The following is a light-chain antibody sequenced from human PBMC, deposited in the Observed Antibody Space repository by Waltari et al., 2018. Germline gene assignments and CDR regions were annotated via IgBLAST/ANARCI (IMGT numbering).Light chain of an antibody. V-gene: IGKV3-11*01. Sequence: EIVLTQSPATLSLSPGERATLSSRASQSVSTYLGWYQQKPGQAPRLLIFDASSRATGFPARFSATGSGTDFTLTISSLEPEDFATYYCQQRSDWPLTFGGGTKVELK. CDR2: DAS. CDR3: QQRSDWPLT. CDR1: QSVSTY. J-gene: IGKJ4*01.